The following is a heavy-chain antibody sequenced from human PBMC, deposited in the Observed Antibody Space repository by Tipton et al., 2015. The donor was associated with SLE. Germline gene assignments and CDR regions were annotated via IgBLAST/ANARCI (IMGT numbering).Heavy chain of an antibody. D-gene: IGHD3-10*01. CDR3: ASGDDLPYYLEN. CDR2: IYSSVT. V-gene: IGHV4-59*08. Sequence: TLSLTCTVSGGSISGYYWSWIRQSPGKGLEWIGYIYSSVTNYNPSLNSRVTISRDKSKNQFSLNLSSVTAADTAVYYCASGDDLPYYLENWGQGALVTVSS. J-gene: IGHJ4*02. CDR1: GGSISGYY.